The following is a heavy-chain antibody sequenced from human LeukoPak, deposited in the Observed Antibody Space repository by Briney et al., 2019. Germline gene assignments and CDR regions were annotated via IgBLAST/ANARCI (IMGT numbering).Heavy chain of an antibody. Sequence: GASVKVSCKASGYTFTGYYMHWVRQAPGQGLEWMGWINPNSGGTNYAQKFQGRVTMTRDTSISTAYMELSRLRSDDTAVYYCARDGAGVGASYYYYYMDVWGKGTTVTVSS. CDR2: INPNSGGT. V-gene: IGHV1-2*02. CDR1: GYTFTGYY. D-gene: IGHD1-26*01. J-gene: IGHJ6*03. CDR3: ARDGAGVGASYYYYYMDV.